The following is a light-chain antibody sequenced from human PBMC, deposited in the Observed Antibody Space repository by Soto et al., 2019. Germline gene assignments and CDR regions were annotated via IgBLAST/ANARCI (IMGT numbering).Light chain of an antibody. V-gene: IGKV3-15*01. Sequence: EIVMTQSPATLSVSPGERATLSCRASQSVSSNLAWYQQKPGQAPRLLIYGASTRATGIPARFSGSGSGTEFIITISSLQSEDFAFYYCQQYNNWLFTFGQGTRLEIK. J-gene: IGKJ5*01. CDR1: QSVSSN. CDR2: GAS. CDR3: QQYNNWLFT.